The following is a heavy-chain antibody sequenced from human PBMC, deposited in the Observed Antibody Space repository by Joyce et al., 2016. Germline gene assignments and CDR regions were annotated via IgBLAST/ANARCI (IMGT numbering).Heavy chain of an antibody. CDR2: IYYSGST. CDR3: ARGLGTPYGMDV. V-gene: IGHV4-59*11. Sequence: VQLQESGPGLVKPSETLSLTCTVSGGSISIHYWSWIRQPPGKRLEWMGYIYYSGSTNYTPSLKSRVTISVDTSKNQFSLELKSVSAADTAVYYWARGLGTPYGMDVWGQGTTVTVSS. CDR1: GGSISIHY. J-gene: IGHJ6*02. D-gene: IGHD7-27*01.